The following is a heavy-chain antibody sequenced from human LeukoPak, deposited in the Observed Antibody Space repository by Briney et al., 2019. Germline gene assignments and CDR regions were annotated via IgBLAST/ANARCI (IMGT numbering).Heavy chain of an antibody. CDR2: ISHDGSKK. CDR1: GFSFSSYA. Sequence: PGNSLRLSCAGSGFSFSSYAMNWVRQAPGKGLEWVAVISHDGSKKYYADSVKGRFTISRDNSKNTLYLQMNSLRAEDTALYYCAKDYVGVVADAFDIWGQGTMVTVSS. CDR3: AKDYVGVVADAFDI. J-gene: IGHJ3*02. V-gene: IGHV3-30*07. D-gene: IGHD2-2*01.